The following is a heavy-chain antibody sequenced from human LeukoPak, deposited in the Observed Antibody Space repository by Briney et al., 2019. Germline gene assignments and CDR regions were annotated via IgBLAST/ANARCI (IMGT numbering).Heavy chain of an antibody. CDR2: FNTDGSST. Sequence: GGSLRLSCAASGFTFSRSWLHWVRQTPGKGLVWVSHFNTDGSSTNYADSVKGRFTISRDNAANSLFLQMNSLRVDDTAVYYCARDRFVARPPKPTAFDIWGQGTVVTVSS. CDR3: ARDRFVARPPKPTAFDI. D-gene: IGHD6-6*01. V-gene: IGHV3-74*01. CDR1: GFTFSRSW. J-gene: IGHJ3*02.